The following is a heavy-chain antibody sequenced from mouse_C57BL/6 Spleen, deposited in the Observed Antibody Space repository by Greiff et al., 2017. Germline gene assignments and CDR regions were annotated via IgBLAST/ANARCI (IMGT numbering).Heavy chain of an antibody. Sequence: QVTLKECGPGILQPSQTLSLTCSFSGFSLSTYGMGVGRIRQPPGKGLVWLVHICGDDDKYYHPALKGRLTISKDTSKNHLFLQITNVDTADTATYYCARIAPSQSPDYWGQGTTLTVSS. J-gene: IGHJ2*01. V-gene: IGHV8-8*01. CDR3: ARIAPSQSPDY. CDR1: GFSLSTYGMG. CDR2: ICGDDDK.